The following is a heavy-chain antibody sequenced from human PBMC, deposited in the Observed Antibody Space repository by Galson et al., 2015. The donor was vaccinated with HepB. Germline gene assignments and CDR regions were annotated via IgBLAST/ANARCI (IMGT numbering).Heavy chain of an antibody. D-gene: IGHD1-7*01. CDR1: GFTFSDYY. J-gene: IGHJ1*01. Sequence: SLRLSCAASGFTFSDYYMSWIRQAPGKGLEWVSYISSSSSYTNYADSVKGRFTISRDNAKNSLYLQMNSLRAEDTAVYYCARDLTGTARYLQHWGQGTLVTVSS. V-gene: IGHV3-11*06. CDR3: ARDLTGTARYLQH. CDR2: ISSSSSYT.